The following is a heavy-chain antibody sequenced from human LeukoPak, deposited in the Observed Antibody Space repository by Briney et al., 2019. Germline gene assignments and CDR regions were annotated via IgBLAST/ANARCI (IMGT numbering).Heavy chain of an antibody. CDR3: ARDLGSCSGGSCPGYFDY. D-gene: IGHD2-15*01. J-gene: IGHJ4*02. CDR2: IIPIFGTA. V-gene: IGHV1-69*05. Sequence: SVKVSCKASGGTFSSYAISWVRQAPGQGLEWMGGIIPIFGTANYAQKFQGRVTITTDESTSTAYMELSSLRSEDTAVYYCARDLGSCSGGSCPGYFDYWGQGTLVPVSS. CDR1: GGTFSSYA.